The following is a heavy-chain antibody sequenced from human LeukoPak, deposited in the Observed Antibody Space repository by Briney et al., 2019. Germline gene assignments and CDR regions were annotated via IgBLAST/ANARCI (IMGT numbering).Heavy chain of an antibody. CDR1: GGSISSSSYY. J-gene: IGHJ4*02. CDR2: IYYSGST. CDR3: AGGLELIDY. V-gene: IGHV4-39*07. Sequence: SETLSLTCTVSGGSISSSSYYWGWIRQPPGKGLEWIGSIYYSGSTYYNPSLKSRVTISVDTSKNQFSLKLSSVTAADTAVYYCAGGLELIDYWGQGTLVTVSS. D-gene: IGHD1-7*01.